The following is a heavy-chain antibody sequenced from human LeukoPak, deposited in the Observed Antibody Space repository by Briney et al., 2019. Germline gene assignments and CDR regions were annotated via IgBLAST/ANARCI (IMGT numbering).Heavy chain of an antibody. Sequence: SGGSLRLSCAASGFTFSSYAMSWVRQAPGKGLEWVSAISGSGGSTYYADSVKGRFTISRDNSKNTLYLQMNSLRAEDTAVYYCAKDRGLLWFRESHWFDPWGQGTLVTVSS. CDR2: ISGSGGST. D-gene: IGHD3-10*01. J-gene: IGHJ5*02. CDR1: GFTFSSYA. CDR3: AKDRGLLWFRESHWFDP. V-gene: IGHV3-23*01.